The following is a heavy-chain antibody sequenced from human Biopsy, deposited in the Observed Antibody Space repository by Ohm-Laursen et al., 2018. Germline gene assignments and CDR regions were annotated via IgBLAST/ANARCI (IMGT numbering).Heavy chain of an antibody. Sequence: ASVKVSCKASGYTFISYYLHWVRQAPGQGLEWMGRINPNNDNTAYAQKFQGRITMTKDTSTSTVYMDLSSLTFDDSAVYYCARGPRGLVVITTTALYFDYWGQGNLVTVSS. V-gene: IGHV1-46*01. CDR3: ARGPRGLVVITTTALYFDY. D-gene: IGHD3-22*01. CDR1: GYTFISYY. J-gene: IGHJ4*02. CDR2: INPNNDNT.